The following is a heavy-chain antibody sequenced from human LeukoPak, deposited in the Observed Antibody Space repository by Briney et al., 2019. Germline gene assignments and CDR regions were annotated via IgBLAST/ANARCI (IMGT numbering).Heavy chain of an antibody. J-gene: IGHJ3*02. D-gene: IGHD6-13*01. V-gene: IGHV4-59*01. CDR2: IYYSGST. Sequence: SETLSLTCTVSGGSISSYYWSWIRQPPGKGLEWIGYIYYSGSTNYNPSLKSRVTISVDTSKNQFSLKLSSVTAADTAVYYCARGIIYSSDAFDIWGQGTMVTVSS. CDR3: ARGIIYSSDAFDI. CDR1: GGSISSYY.